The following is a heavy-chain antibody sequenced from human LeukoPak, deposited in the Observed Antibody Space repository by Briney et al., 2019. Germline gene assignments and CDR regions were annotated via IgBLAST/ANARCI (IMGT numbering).Heavy chain of an antibody. CDR1: GYTLTELS. J-gene: IGHJ4*02. CDR3: ASATRWESGGFDY. V-gene: IGHV1-24*01. CDR2: FDPEDAET. D-gene: IGHD3-10*01. Sequence: ASLKVSCKISGYTLTELSIHWVRQAPGQGLEWIGGFDPEDAETVSAQKFQGRVTMTEDTSTDTAYMELSILRSDDTAVYYCASATRWESGGFDYWGQGTLVTVSS.